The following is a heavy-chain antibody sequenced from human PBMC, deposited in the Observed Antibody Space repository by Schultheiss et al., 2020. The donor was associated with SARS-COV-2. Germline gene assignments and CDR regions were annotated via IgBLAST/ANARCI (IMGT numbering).Heavy chain of an antibody. CDR1: GFTFSSYA. J-gene: IGHJ6*02. Sequence: GGSLRLSCAASGFTFSSYAMHWVRQAPGKGLEWVAVISYDGSNKYYADSVKGRFTISRDNSKNTLYLQMNSLRAEDTAVYYCVRAVQDGYVYYYYGMDVWGQGTTVTVSS. V-gene: IGHV3-30*04. CDR2: ISYDGSNK. D-gene: IGHD6-13*01. CDR3: VRAVQDGYVYYYYGMDV.